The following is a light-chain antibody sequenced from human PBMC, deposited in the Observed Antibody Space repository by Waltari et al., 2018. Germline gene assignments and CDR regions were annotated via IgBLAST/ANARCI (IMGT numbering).Light chain of an antibody. CDR2: MAS. J-gene: IGKJ1*01. CDR1: QGVSSW. V-gene: IGKV1-5*03. CDR3: QQYNYNSRT. Sequence: DIQMTQSPSTLSASVGDRVNITCRASQGVSSWLAWYQQKPGKAPRLLIYMASRLESGVPSRFSDSGSGTEFALTISNLQPEDFATYYCQQYNYNSRTFGQGTKVEIK.